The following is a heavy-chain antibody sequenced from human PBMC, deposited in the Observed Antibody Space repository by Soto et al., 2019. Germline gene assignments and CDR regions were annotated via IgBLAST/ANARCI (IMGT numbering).Heavy chain of an antibody. J-gene: IGHJ3*02. D-gene: IGHD3-22*01. CDR2: IIPIFGTA. CDR3: AAAVTMIYNKAPYAFDM. CDR1: GGTFSSYA. Sequence: SVKVSCKASGGTFSSYAISWVRQAPGQGLEWMGGIIPIFGTANYAQKFQGRVTITADESTSTAYMELSSLGSEDTAVYYCAAAVTMIYNKAPYAFDMWGQGTLVTVSS. V-gene: IGHV1-69*13.